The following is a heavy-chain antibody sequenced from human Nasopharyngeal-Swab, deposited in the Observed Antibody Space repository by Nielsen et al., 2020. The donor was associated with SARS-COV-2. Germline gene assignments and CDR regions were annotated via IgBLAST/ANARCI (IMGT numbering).Heavy chain of an antibody. Sequence: WVRQAPGQSLEWMGWINAGNGNTKYSQKFQGRVTITRDTSASTAYMELSSLRSEDTAVYYCARGCSSTSCPQGVGWFDPWGQGTLVTVSS. CDR3: ARGCSSTSCPQGVGWFDP. D-gene: IGHD2-2*01. J-gene: IGHJ5*02. V-gene: IGHV1-3*01. CDR2: INAGNGNT.